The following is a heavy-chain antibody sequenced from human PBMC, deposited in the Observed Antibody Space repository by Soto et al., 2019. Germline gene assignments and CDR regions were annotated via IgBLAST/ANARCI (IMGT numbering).Heavy chain of an antibody. CDR3: ETDDPVLAY. Sequence: QVQLVESGGGVVQPGRSLRLSCAASGVTFSSHGMHWARQAPGTGLEWVALISSDGSKEYYADSVKGRFTISRDNSKNTLYLQMNSLIAEDTAMYYCETDDPVLAYWGQGTLVTVSS. CDR2: ISSDGSKE. J-gene: IGHJ4*02. CDR1: GVTFSSHG. V-gene: IGHV3-30*03. D-gene: IGHD3-3*02.